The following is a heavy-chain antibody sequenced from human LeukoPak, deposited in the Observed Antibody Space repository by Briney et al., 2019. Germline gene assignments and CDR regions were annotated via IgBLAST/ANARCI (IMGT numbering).Heavy chain of an antibody. J-gene: IGHJ4*02. CDR2: IYYSGST. D-gene: IGHD6-19*01. CDR1: GGSISSTSYY. Sequence: PSETLSLTCTVSGGSISSTSYYWGWIRQPPGKGLEWIGNIYYSGSTYYNPSLKSRVTISVDTSKNQFSLKLSSVTAADTAVYYCARQGIAVARTFRKYYFDYWGQGTLVTVSS. V-gene: IGHV4-39*01. CDR3: ARQGIAVARTFRKYYFDY.